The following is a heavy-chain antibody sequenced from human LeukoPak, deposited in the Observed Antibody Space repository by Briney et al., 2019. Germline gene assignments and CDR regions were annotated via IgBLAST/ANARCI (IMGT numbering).Heavy chain of an antibody. D-gene: IGHD3-3*01. CDR1: GGSISSGGYY. CDR3: ASYDFWSGFSN. Sequence: SQTLSLTCTVSGGSISSGGYYWSWIRQHPGKGLEWIGYIYYSGSTYYNPSLESRVTISVDTSKNQFSLRLSSVTAADTAVYYCASYDFWSGFSNWGQGTLVTVSS. J-gene: IGHJ4*02. V-gene: IGHV4-31*03. CDR2: IYYSGST.